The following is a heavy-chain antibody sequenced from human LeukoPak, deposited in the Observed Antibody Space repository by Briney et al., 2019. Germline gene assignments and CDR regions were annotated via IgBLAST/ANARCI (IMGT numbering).Heavy chain of an antibody. CDR3: ARDVDTAMVAV. CDR1: GGSISSYY. J-gene: IGHJ4*02. CDR2: IYYSGST. Sequence: SETLSLTCTVSGGSISSYYWSWIRQPPGKGLEWIGYIYYSGSTNYNPSLKSRVTISVDTSKNQFSLKLSSVTAADTAVYYCARDVDTAMVAVWGQGTLVTVSS. D-gene: IGHD5-18*01. V-gene: IGHV4-59*01.